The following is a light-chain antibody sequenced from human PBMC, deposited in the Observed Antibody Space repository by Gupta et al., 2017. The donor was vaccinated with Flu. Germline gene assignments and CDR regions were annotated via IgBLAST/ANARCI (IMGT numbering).Light chain of an antibody. CDR1: SSNIGAGYD. CDR2: GNS. V-gene: IGLV1-40*01. Sequence: QSVLTQPPSVSGAPGQRVTISCTGSSSNIGAGYDVHWYQQLPGTAPKLLIYGNSNRQSGVPDRGSGSKSGTSDSIAITGIQAEDDSYYDCQYYDRSLLCVFGGGTKLTVL. J-gene: IGLJ3*02. CDR3: QYYDRSLLCV.